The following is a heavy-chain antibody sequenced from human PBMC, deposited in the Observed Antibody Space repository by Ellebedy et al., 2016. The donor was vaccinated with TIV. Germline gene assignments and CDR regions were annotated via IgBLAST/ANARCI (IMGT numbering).Heavy chain of an antibody. CDR1: GFTFSSFW. V-gene: IGHV3-7*01. CDR2: IHQDGSEK. D-gene: IGHD3-3*01. Sequence: GESLKISCAASGFTFSSFWMSWVRQAPGKGLEWVANIHQDGSEKNYVDSVKGRFTISRENAKNSLYLQMNGLRAEDTAEYYCARTGDSHLTIFGLIVISDRYYYGMDVWGQGTTVTVSS. J-gene: IGHJ6*02. CDR3: ARTGDSHLTIFGLIVISDRYYYGMDV.